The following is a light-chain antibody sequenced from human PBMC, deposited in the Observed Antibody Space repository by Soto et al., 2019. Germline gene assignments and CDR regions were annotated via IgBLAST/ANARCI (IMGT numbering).Light chain of an antibody. V-gene: IGKV3-20*01. J-gene: IGKJ4*01. CDR1: QSVSSSY. Sequence: EIVLTQSPGTLSLSPGERATLSCRASQSVSSSYLAWYQQKPGQAPRLLIYGASSRATGIPDRFSGSGSGTDFTLTICRLEPEDFAVYYCQQYGISSLTFGGGTKVEIK. CDR2: GAS. CDR3: QQYGISSLT.